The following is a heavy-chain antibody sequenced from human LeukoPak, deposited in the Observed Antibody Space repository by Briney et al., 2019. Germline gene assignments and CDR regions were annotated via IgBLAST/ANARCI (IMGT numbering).Heavy chain of an antibody. V-gene: IGHV3-30*02. CDR1: GFTFSNYG. CDR3: VKGATVTTRPNFDY. CDR2: IRYDGNNK. D-gene: IGHD4-17*01. Sequence: GGSLRLSCGASGFTFSNYGMLWVRQAPGKGLEWVAFIRYDGNNKLYADSVKGRFTISRDNSKNTLYLHINSLRAEDTATHYCVKGATVTTRPNFDYWGQGTVVTVSS. J-gene: IGHJ4*02.